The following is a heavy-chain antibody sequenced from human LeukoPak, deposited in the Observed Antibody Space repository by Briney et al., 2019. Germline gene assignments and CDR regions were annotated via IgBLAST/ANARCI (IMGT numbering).Heavy chain of an antibody. Sequence: SETLSLTCTVSGGSISSYYWSCIRQPAGKGLEWIGRIYTSGSTNYDPSLKSRVTMSVDTSKNQFSLKLSSLTAADTAVYYCARDFFNYYGSGSYSIHGMDVWGQGITVIVSS. D-gene: IGHD3-10*01. CDR3: ARDFFNYYGSGSYSIHGMDV. J-gene: IGHJ6*02. V-gene: IGHV4-4*07. CDR2: IYTSGST. CDR1: GGSISSYY.